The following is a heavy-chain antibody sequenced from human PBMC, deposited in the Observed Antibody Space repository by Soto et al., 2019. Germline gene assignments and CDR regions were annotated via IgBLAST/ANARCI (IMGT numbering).Heavy chain of an antibody. D-gene: IGHD2-2*01. CDR1: GGSISSGGYS. CDR2: IYHSGST. J-gene: IGHJ6*02. V-gene: IGHV4-30-2*01. CDR3: ARGLQYCSSTSCYPGYYGMDV. Sequence: TSETLSLTCAVSGGSISSGGYSWSWIRQPPGKGLEWIGYIYHSGSTYYNPSLKSRVTISVDRSKNQFSLKLSSVTAADTAVYYCARGLQYCSSTSCYPGYYGMDVWGQGTTVTVSS.